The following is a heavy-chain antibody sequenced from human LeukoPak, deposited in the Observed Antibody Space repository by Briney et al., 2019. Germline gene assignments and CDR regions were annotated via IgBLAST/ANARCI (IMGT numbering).Heavy chain of an antibody. D-gene: IGHD2-2*01. V-gene: IGHV3-30-3*01. CDR2: ISYDGSNK. CDR3: ARAEYCSSTSCYEDWFDP. CDR1: GFTFSPHA. Sequence: GGSLRLSCAASGFTFSPHAMHWVRQAPGKGLEWVAVISYDGSNKYYADSVKGRFTISRDNSKNTLYLQMNSLRAEDTAVYYCARAEYCSSTSCYEDWFDPWGQGTLVTVSS. J-gene: IGHJ5*02.